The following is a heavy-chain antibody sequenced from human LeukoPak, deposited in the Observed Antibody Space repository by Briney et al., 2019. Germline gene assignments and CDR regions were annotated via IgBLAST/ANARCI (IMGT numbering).Heavy chain of an antibody. J-gene: IGHJ4*02. CDR3: ARVGVSGSYHFDY. D-gene: IGHD1-26*01. V-gene: IGHV4-30-4*08. CDR1: GGSISSGDYY. Sequence: SETLSLTCTVSGGSISSGDYYWSWIRQPPGKGLEWIGYIYYSGSTYYNPSLKSRVTISVDTSKNQFSLKLSSVTAADTAVHYCARVGVSGSYHFDYWGQGTLVTVSS. CDR2: IYYSGST.